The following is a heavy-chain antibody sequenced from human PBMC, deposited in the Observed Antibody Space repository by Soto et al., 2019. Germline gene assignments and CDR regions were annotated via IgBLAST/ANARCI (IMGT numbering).Heavy chain of an antibody. J-gene: IGHJ3*02. CDR1: GFTFSSYA. Sequence: GGSLRLSCAASGFTFSSYAMSWVRQAPGKGLEWVSAISGSGGSTYYADSVKGRFTISRDNSKNTLYLQMNSLRAEDTAVYYCAKDSRTYDYEVVWRMVYAFDIWGQGTMVTVSS. CDR3: AKDSRTYDYEVVWRMVYAFDI. D-gene: IGHD5-12*01. CDR2: ISGSGGST. V-gene: IGHV3-23*01.